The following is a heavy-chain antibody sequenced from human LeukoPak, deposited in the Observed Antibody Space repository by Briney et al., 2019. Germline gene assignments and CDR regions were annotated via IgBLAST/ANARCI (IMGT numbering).Heavy chain of an antibody. Sequence: GGSLRLSCAASGFTFSSYWMTWIRQAPGKGLEWVAHIKEDATESRSADSVKGRFTISRDNAMNTVFLQMKSLRADDTGTYYCARFYFPEEHDRAWYEAHWGQGVLVTVS. CDR1: GFTFSSYW. CDR2: IKEDATES. J-gene: IGHJ4*02. CDR3: ARFYFPEEHDRAWYEAH. V-gene: IGHV3-7*01. D-gene: IGHD6-19*01.